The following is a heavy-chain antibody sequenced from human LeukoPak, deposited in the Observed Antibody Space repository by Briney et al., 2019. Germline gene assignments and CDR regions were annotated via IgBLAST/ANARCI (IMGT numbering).Heavy chain of an antibody. J-gene: IGHJ4*02. V-gene: IGHV3-23*01. CDR3: ARLISSSARGYFDY. CDR1: VFTFSNYA. Sequence: GGSLRLSCAASVFTFSNYALSWVRQAPGKGLEWVLAISGGGVSTYYADSVKGRFTISRDNSKNTLNLQMNSLRAEDTAVYYCARLISSSARGYFDYWGQGTLVTVSS. D-gene: IGHD6-6*01. CDR2: ISGGGVST.